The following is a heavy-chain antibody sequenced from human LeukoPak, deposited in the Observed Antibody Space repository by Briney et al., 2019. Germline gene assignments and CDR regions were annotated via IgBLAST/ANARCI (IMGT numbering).Heavy chain of an antibody. CDR1: GLTFRNYA. CDR3: ARVNGPNSGYYYTLDL. D-gene: IGHD3-22*01. CDR2: IWFDGTEK. J-gene: IGHJ5*02. V-gene: IGHV3-33*01. Sequence: GTSLRLSCAASGLTFRNYAMHWVRQAPGGRLEWVAVIWFDGTEKYYAASVMGRFTISRDSSESTLYLQMNGLRTEDTAVYYCARVNGPNSGYYYTLDLWGQGTPVTVSS.